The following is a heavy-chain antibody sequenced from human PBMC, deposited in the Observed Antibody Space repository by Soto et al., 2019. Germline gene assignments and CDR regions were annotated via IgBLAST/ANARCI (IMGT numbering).Heavy chain of an antibody. CDR3: AKEGPGGSYGPHAFDI. D-gene: IGHD1-26*01. J-gene: IGHJ3*02. CDR1: GFTFSSYG. V-gene: IGHV3-30*18. CDR2: ISYDGSNK. Sequence: QVQLVESGGGVVQPGRSLRLSCAASGFTFSSYGMHWVRQAPGKGLEWVAVISYDGSNKYYADSVKGRFTISRDNSKNTLYLQMNSLRAEDTAVYYCAKEGPGGSYGPHAFDIWSQGTMVTVSS.